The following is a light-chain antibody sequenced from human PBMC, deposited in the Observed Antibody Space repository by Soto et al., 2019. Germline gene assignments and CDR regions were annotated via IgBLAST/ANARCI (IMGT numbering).Light chain of an antibody. CDR2: SNY. CDR3: ATWDDSLSVWV. V-gene: IGLV1-47*02. Sequence: QSVLTQPPSVSAAPGQNVTISCSGSSSILGKNFVSWYQQLPGAAPKLLIYSNYQRPSGVPDRFSGSKPGTSASLAISGLRSDDEADYYCATWDDSLSVWVFGGGTKLTVL. CDR1: SSILGKNF. J-gene: IGLJ3*02.